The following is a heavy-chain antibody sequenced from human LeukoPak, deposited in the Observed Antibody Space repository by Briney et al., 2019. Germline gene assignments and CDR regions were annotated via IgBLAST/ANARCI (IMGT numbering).Heavy chain of an antibody. V-gene: IGHV1-69*04. CDR1: GGTFSSYA. CDR2: IIPILGIA. CDR3: ARDVGNGRTSGGY. J-gene: IGHJ4*02. D-gene: IGHD2-2*01. Sequence: SVKVSCKASGGTFSSYAISWVRQAPGQGLEWMGRIIPILGIANYAQKFQGRVTITADKSTSTAYMELRSLRSDDTAVYYCARDVGNGRTSGGYWGQGTLVTVSS.